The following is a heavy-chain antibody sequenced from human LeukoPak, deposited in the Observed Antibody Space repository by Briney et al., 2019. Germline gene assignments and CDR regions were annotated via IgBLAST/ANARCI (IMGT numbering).Heavy chain of an antibody. CDR1: GVSVSSGSYY. CDR2: IYYSGST. V-gene: IGHV4-61*01. J-gene: IGHJ5*02. D-gene: IGHD6-13*01. CDR3: ARACSSSWYTSCWFDP. Sequence: PSETLSLTCTVSGVSVSSGSYYWSWIRQPPGKGLEWIGYIYYSGSTNYNPSLKSRVTISVDTSKNQFSLKLSSVTAVDTAVYYCARACSSSWYTSCWFDPWGQGTLVTVSS.